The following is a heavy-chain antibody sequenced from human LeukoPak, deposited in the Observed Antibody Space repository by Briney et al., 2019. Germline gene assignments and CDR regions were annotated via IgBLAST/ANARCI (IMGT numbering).Heavy chain of an antibody. Sequence: PGGSLRLSCAASGFTFSSYWMSWVRQAPGKGLEWVANIKQDGSEKYYVDSVKGRFTISRDNAKNSLYLQMNSLRAEDTAVYYCARGSKMVYDPFFDYWGQGTLVTVSS. V-gene: IGHV3-7*01. D-gene: IGHD2-8*01. CDR1: GFTFSSYW. J-gene: IGHJ4*02. CDR2: IKQDGSEK. CDR3: ARGSKMVYDPFFDY.